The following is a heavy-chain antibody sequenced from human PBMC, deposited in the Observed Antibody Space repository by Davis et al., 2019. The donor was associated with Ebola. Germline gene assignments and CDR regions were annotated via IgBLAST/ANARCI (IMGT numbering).Heavy chain of an antibody. D-gene: IGHD3-3*01. CDR3: ASSGITILRFTSSCGDGFDP. V-gene: IGHV4-39*01. J-gene: IGHJ5*02. CDR2: VYYSGTT. Sequence: SETLSLTCTVSGGSISHSAYYWGWIRQPPGKGLEWIGNVYYSGTTYYNPSLKSRITISVDTTENQFSLRLSSVTAADTAIYYCASSGITILRFTSSCGDGFDPWGQGTLVTVSS. CDR1: GGSISHSAYY.